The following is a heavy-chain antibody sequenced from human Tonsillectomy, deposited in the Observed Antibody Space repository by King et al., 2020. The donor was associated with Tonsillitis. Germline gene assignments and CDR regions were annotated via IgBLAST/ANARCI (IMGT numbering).Heavy chain of an antibody. CDR2: INHLGTT. J-gene: IGHJ4*02. CDR1: GDSISSTHS. CDR3: VRQDDF. Sequence: VQLQESGPGLVEPSGTLSLTCDVSGDSISSTHSWSWVRQTPEKGLEWIGEINHLGTTNYNPSLMSRVTISSDKSRNQFSLNVNSVTGADTAVYYCVRQDDFWGQGALVTVSS. V-gene: IGHV4-4*02.